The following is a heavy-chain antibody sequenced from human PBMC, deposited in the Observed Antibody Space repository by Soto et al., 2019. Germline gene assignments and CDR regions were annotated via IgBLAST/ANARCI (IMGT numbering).Heavy chain of an antibody. D-gene: IGHD1-26*01. CDR2: ISFDGGNQ. Sequence: QVQLVQSGGGVVQPGRSLRLSCAASGFDFNTYGLHWVRQAPGKGLEWVGGISFDGGNQNYADSVKGRVTISRDKSNKTLHLQMNRLGAEDTATYNCAKDSSVTGADSGGWFAPWGKGPLVIVS. J-gene: IGHJ5*02. V-gene: IGHV3-30*18. CDR3: AKDSSVTGADSGGWFAP. CDR1: GFDFNTYG.